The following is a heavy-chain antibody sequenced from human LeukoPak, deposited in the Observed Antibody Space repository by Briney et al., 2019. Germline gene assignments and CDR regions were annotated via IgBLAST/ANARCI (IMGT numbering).Heavy chain of an antibody. CDR2: IYSGGST. Sequence: GSLRLSCAASGFTVSSNYMSWVRQAPGKGLEWVSVIYSGGSTYYADSVKGRFTISRDNSKNTLYLQMNSLRAEDTAVYYCASGPGRDGYNFDYWGQGTLVTVSS. CDR3: ASGPGRDGYNFDY. CDR1: GFTVSSNY. D-gene: IGHD5-24*01. J-gene: IGHJ4*02. V-gene: IGHV3-53*01.